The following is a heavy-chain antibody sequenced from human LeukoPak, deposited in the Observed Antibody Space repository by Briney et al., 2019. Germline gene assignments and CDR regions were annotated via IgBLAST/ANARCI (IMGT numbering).Heavy chain of an antibody. CDR2: IYYSGST. V-gene: IGHV4-39*07. D-gene: IGHD3-22*01. J-gene: IGHJ3*02. CDR3: AKFYFDSSGYYDVFDI. CDR1: GGSISSSSYY. Sequence: SETLSLTCTVSGGSISSSSYYWGWIRQPPGKGLEWIGSIYYSGSTYYNPSLKSRVTISVDTSKNQVYLKLSSVTAADTAVYFCAKFYFDSSGYYDVFDIWGQGTMVTVS.